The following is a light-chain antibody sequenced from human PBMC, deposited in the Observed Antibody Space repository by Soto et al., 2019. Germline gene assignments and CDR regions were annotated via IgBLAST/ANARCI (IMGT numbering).Light chain of an antibody. CDR3: QPRRNWPRT. V-gene: IGKV3-11*01. Sequence: EIVLTQSPATLSLSPRERATLSCRASQSVSSYLAWYQQKPGQAPRLLIYYASNRATGTPARFSGSGSGTELTLTISSLEPEDFAVYYCQPRRNWPRTFGQGNKVEIK. CDR1: QSVSSY. CDR2: YAS. J-gene: IGKJ1*01.